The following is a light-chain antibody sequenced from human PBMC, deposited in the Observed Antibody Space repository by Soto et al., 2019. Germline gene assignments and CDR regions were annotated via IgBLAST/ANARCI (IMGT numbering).Light chain of an antibody. CDR3: QHYNAIPVT. CDR2: RAS. J-gene: IGKJ2*01. CDR1: QSISSW. Sequence: DIQMTQSPSTLSASVGDRVTITCRASQSISSWLAWYQQKPGKAPNLLIYRASSLKTGVPSRFSGSGSGTEFTLTIDSLQPDDFATYHCQHYNAIPVTFGQGTKLEIK. V-gene: IGKV1-5*03.